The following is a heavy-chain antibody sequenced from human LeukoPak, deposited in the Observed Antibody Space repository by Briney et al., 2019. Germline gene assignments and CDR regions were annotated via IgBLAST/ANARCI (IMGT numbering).Heavy chain of an antibody. V-gene: IGHV3-11*01. D-gene: IGHD5-18*01. CDR1: GFTFSDYY. CDR2: ISSSGSTI. CDR3: ARSGAAMALDDYYYYGMDV. J-gene: IGHJ6*02. Sequence: AGGSLRLSCAASGFTFSDYYMSWIRQAPGKGLEWVSYISSSGSTIYYADSVKGRFTISRDNAKNSLYLQMNSLRAEDTAVYYCARSGAAMALDDYYYYGMDVWGQGTTVTVSS.